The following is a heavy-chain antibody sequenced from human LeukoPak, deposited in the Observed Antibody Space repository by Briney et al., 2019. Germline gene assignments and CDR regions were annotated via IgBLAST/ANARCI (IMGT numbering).Heavy chain of an antibody. J-gene: IGHJ4*02. CDR3: ARDRRTMTTCDC. V-gene: IGHV3-21*01. D-gene: IGHD4-17*01. CDR2: ISSSSSYI. Sequence: GGSLRLSCAASGFTFSSYTMNWVRQAPGKGLEWVSSISSSSSYIYYADSVKGRFTISRDNAKNSLYLQMNSLRAEDTAVYYCARDRRTMTTCDCWGQGSLVTVSS. CDR1: GFTFSSYT.